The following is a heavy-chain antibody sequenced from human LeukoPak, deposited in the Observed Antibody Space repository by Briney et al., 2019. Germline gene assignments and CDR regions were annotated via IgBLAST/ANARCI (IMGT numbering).Heavy chain of an antibody. CDR1: NYSITSGYF. V-gene: IGHV4-38-2*02. D-gene: IGHD3-22*01. J-gene: IGHJ4*02. CDR2: IYHSGTT. Sequence: SDTVSLTCAVSNYSITSGYFWGWIRPPPGKGLEWIASIYHSGTTYYNPSLRNRVTLFIDTSKNQFSLKLTSLTAADTAVYYCARDGVFHDSDGYSFDYWGQGTLVTVSS. CDR3: ARDGVFHDSDGYSFDY.